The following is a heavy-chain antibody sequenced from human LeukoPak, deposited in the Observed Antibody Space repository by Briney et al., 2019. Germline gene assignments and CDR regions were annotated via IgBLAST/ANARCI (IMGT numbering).Heavy chain of an antibody. Sequence: HPSETLSLTCTVSGGSISSSSYYWGWIRQPPGKGLEWIGSIYYSGNTYYNPSLKSRATMSVDTSKSQISLKLTSVTAADTAVYYCARDYSSSSYFDYWGQGTLVTVSS. CDR2: IYYSGNT. V-gene: IGHV4-39*07. CDR1: GGSISSSSYY. CDR3: ARDYSSSSYFDY. D-gene: IGHD6-6*01. J-gene: IGHJ4*02.